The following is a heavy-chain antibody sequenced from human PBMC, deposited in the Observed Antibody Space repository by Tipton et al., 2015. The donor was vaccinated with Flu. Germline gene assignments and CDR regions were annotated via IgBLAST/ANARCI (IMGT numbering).Heavy chain of an antibody. CDR2: IYYSGST. Sequence: TLSLTCTVSGGSISSSSYYWGWIRQPPGEGLEWIGSIYYSGSTYYNPSLKSRVNISVDTSKNQVSLKLSSVTAADTAVYYCASVTIFAVAHWGQGTLVTVSS. V-gene: IGHV4-39*07. CDR3: ASVTIFAVAH. D-gene: IGHD3-3*01. CDR1: GGSISSSSYY. J-gene: IGHJ4*02.